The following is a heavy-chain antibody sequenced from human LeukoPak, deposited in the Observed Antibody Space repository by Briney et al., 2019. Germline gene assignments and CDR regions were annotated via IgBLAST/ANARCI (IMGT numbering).Heavy chain of an antibody. CDR2: IIPIFGTA. CDR3: VRDYGGNGHFDY. Sequence: SVKVSCKASGGTFSSYAISWVRQAPGQGLEWMGGIIPIFGTANYAQKFQGRVTITADKSTSTAYMELSSLRSEDTAVYYCVRDYGGNGHFDYWGQGTLVTVSS. V-gene: IGHV1-69*06. CDR1: GGTFSSYA. J-gene: IGHJ4*02. D-gene: IGHD4-23*01.